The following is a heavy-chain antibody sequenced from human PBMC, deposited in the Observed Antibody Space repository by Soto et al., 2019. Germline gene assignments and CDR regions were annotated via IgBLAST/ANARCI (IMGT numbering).Heavy chain of an antibody. J-gene: IGHJ6*04. V-gene: IGHV1-18*01. D-gene: IGHD3-16*01. CDR2: ISPYNDYT. Sequence: QVQLAQSANEVKKPGASVRVSCKAAGYTFIRYGIAWVRQAPGQGLEWMGWISPYNDYTVYAQKFQGRVTMTADTSTRRVYMNTRGLKSDDTAVYYCVRGGYNDNSWGKLSQYALDVWGKGTSVSVSS. CDR1: GYTFIRYG. CDR3: VRGGYNDNSWGKLSQYALDV.